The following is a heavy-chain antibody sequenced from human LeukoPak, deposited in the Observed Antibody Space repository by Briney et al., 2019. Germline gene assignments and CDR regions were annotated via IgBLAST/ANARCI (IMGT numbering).Heavy chain of an antibody. Sequence: ASVKVSCKASGYTFTGYYIHWVRQAPGQGLEWMGWINPNSGATSYAQKFQGRVTMTRDTSISTAYMELSRLRSDDTAVYYCATHYDFSTLDYWGQGTLVTVSP. D-gene: IGHD3-3*01. J-gene: IGHJ4*02. CDR1: GYTFTGYY. V-gene: IGHV1-2*02. CDR3: ATHYDFSTLDY. CDR2: INPNSGAT.